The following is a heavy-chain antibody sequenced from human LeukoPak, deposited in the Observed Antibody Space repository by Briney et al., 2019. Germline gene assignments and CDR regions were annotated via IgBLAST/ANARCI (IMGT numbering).Heavy chain of an antibody. CDR3: AGDAMGAFVFDI. D-gene: IGHD2-2*01. Sequence: GGTLRLSCAASGFTFSSYGMHWVRQAPGKGLEWVAVISYDGSNKYYADSVKGRFTISRDNSKNTLYLQMNSLRAEDTAVYYCAGDAMGAFVFDIWGQGTMVTVSS. CDR2: ISYDGSNK. V-gene: IGHV3-30*03. J-gene: IGHJ3*02. CDR1: GFTFSSYG.